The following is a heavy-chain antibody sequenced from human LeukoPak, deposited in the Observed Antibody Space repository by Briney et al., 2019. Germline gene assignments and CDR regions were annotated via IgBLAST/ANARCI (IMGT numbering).Heavy chain of an antibody. V-gene: IGHV3-64D*06. Sequence: GGSPRLSCSASGFTFSSYAMDWVRQAPGKGLEYVSTISSNGGSTYYADSVKGRFTISRDDSKNTLYLRMSSLRAEDTAVYYCVKEGDSGYYFDYWGQGTLVTVSS. D-gene: IGHD2-21*01. CDR2: ISSNGGST. CDR1: GFTFSSYA. J-gene: IGHJ4*02. CDR3: VKEGDSGYYFDY.